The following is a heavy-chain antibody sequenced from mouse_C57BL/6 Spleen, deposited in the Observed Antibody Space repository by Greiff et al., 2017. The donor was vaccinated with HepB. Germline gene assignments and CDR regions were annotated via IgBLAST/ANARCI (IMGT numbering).Heavy chain of an antibody. V-gene: IGHV1-69*01. CDR2: IDPSDSYT. Sequence: VQLQQPGAELVMPGASVKLSCKASGYTFTSYWMHWVKQRPGQGLEWIGEIDPSDSYTNYNQKFKGKSTLTVDKSSSTAYMQLSSLTSEDSAVYYCARDIFYYGSSPRYFDVWGTGTTVTVSS. CDR3: ARDIFYYGSSPRYFDV. D-gene: IGHD1-1*01. CDR1: GYTFTSYW. J-gene: IGHJ1*03.